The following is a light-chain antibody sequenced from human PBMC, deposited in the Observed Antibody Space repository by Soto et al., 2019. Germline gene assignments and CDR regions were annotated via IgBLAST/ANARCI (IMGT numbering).Light chain of an antibody. CDR2: AAS. CDR1: QSISSW. Sequence: DIQMTQSPSTLSASVGDRVTITCRASQSISSWLAWYQQKPGKAPKLLIYAASNLESGVPSRFSGSGSGTYFTFTISSLQPEDIATYYCQHYENLPLTFGRGTKVDIK. CDR3: QHYENLPLT. V-gene: IGKV1-33*01. J-gene: IGKJ4*01.